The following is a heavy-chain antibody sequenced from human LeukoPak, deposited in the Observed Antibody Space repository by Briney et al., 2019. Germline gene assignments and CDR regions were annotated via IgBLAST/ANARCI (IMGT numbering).Heavy chain of an antibody. J-gene: IGHJ4*02. V-gene: IGHV3-73*01. CDR3: TRLVEVTMVRGPAKGFDY. Sequence: GGSLRLSCAASGFTFSGSAMHWVRQASGKGLEWVGRIRSKANSYATAYAASVKGRFTISRGDSKNTAYLQMNSLKTEDTAVYYCTRLVEVTMVRGPAKGFDYWGQGTLVTVSS. CDR2: IRSKANSYAT. CDR1: GFTFSGSA. D-gene: IGHD3-10*01.